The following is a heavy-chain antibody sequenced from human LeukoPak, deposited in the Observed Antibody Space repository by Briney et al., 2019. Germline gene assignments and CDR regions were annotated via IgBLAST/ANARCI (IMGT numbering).Heavy chain of an antibody. CDR2: INHSGST. V-gene: IGHV4-34*01. J-gene: IGHJ5*02. D-gene: IGHD6-13*01. CDR1: GGSFSGYY. Sequence: SETLSLTCAVYGGSFSGYYWSWIRQPPGKGLEWLGEINHSGSTNYNPSLKSRVTISVDTSKNQFSLKLSSVTAADTAVYYCASQPGIAAAGTSNWFDPWGQGTLVTVSS. CDR3: ASQPGIAAAGTSNWFDP.